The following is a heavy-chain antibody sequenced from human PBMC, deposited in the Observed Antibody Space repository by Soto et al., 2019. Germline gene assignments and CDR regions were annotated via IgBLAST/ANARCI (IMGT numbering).Heavy chain of an antibody. CDR1: GFTFSSYA. CDR2: ISGSGGST. J-gene: IGHJ3*02. D-gene: IGHD6-19*01. Sequence: GGSLRLSCAASGFTFSSYAMSWVRQAPGKGLEWVSAISGSGGSTYYSDSVKGRFTISSENSKNTLYLQMNSMRAEDTDVYFCAKDYRAVAGTSAFDIWGQGTMVTVSS. CDR3: AKDYRAVAGTSAFDI. V-gene: IGHV3-23*01.